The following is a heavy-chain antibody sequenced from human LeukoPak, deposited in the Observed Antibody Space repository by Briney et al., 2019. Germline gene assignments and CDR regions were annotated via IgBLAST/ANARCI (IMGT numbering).Heavy chain of an antibody. CDR3: ARSETVTTIGWFDP. D-gene: IGHD4-17*01. J-gene: IGHJ5*02. CDR2: IYYSGST. CDR1: GGSISSYY. V-gene: IGHV4-59*08. Sequence: PSETLSLTCTVSGGSISSYYWSWIRQPPGKGLEWLGYIYYSGSTNYNPSPKSRVTISVDTSKNQFSLKLSSVTAADTAVYYCARSETVTTIGWFDPWGQGTLVTVSS.